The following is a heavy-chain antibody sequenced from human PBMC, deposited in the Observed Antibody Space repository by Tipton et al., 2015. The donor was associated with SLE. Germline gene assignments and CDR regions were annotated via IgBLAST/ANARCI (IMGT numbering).Heavy chain of an antibody. CDR3: ARVLSVTTVWWFDP. V-gene: IGHV1-18*01. Sequence: QLVQSGAEVKKPGASVKVSCKASGYTFTSYGVSWVRQAPGQGLEWMGWISVYNGNTNYAQKLQGRVTMTTDTSTSTAYMELRSLRSDDTAVYYCARVLSVTTVWWFDPWGQGTLVTVSS. CDR1: GYTFTSYG. J-gene: IGHJ5*02. CDR2: ISVYNGNT. D-gene: IGHD4-17*01.